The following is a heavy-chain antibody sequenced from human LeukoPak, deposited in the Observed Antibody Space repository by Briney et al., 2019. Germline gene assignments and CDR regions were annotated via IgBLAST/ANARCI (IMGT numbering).Heavy chain of an antibody. CDR3: ARRSPTSDAFDI. CDR2: ISHSGST. V-gene: IGHV4-38-2*01. J-gene: IGHJ3*02. CDR1: GYSISSGYY. Sequence: SETLSLTCAVSGYSISSGYYWDWIRQPPGRGLEWIGSISHSGSTFYNPSLKSRVTISIDTSKNQFSLNLSSVTAADTAVYYCARRSPTSDAFDIWGQGTMVAVSS.